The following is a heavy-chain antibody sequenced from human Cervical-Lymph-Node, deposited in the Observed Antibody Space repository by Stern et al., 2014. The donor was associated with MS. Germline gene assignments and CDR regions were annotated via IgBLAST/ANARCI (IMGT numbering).Heavy chain of an antibody. CDR1: GFTFSSYS. Sequence: VQLVESGGGLVKPGGSLRLSCAASGFTFSSYSMHWVRQAPGKGLECVASISSGGSYIYYADSLKGRFTISRDNAKNSLYLQMNSLRAEDTAVYYCARGRGGNYRYYFDYWGQGTLVTVSS. CDR2: ISSGGSYI. V-gene: IGHV3-21*01. J-gene: IGHJ4*02. D-gene: IGHD4-23*01. CDR3: ARGRGGNYRYYFDY.